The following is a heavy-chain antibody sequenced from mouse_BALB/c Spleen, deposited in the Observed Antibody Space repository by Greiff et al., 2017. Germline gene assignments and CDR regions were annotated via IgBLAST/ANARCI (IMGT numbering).Heavy chain of an antibody. CDR2: ISTYYGDA. CDR1: GYTFTDYA. V-gene: IGHV1S137*01. Sequence: QVQLKQSGAELVRPGVSVKISCKGSGYTFTDYAMHWVKQSHAKSLEWIGVISTYYGDASYNQKFKGKATMTVDKSSSTAYMELARLTSEDSAIYYCAREGDYGNYGGFAYWGQGTLVTVSA. D-gene: IGHD2-1*01. CDR3: AREGDYGNYGGFAY. J-gene: IGHJ3*01.